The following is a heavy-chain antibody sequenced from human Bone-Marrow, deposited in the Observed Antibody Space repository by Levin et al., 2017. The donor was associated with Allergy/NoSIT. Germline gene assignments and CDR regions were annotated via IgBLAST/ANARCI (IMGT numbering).Heavy chain of an antibody. J-gene: IGHJ4*02. Sequence: GESLKISCAASGFTFSSYAMSWVRQAPGKGLEWVSSISGSGTITHYAESVKGRFTISRDIAKNMLHLQMNSLRAADTAIYFCAKERLAVAGYYFDSWGQGTLVTVSS. D-gene: IGHD6-19*01. CDR2: ISGSGTIT. CDR3: AKERLAVAGYYFDS. V-gene: IGHV3-23*01. CDR1: GFTFSSYA.